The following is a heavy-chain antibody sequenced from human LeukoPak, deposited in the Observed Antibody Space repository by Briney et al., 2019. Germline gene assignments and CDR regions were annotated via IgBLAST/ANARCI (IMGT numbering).Heavy chain of an antibody. CDR2: IYYSGST. CDR3: ARLHNPYYYDSSGYYHDY. D-gene: IGHD3-22*01. V-gene: IGHV4-59*01. J-gene: IGHJ4*02. Sequence: PSETLSLTCTVSGDSISSYYWSWLRQPPGKGLEWIGYIYYSGSTNYNPSLKSRVTISVDTSKNQFSLKLSSVTAADTAVYYCARLHNPYYYDSSGYYHDYWGQGTLVTVSS. CDR1: GDSISSYY.